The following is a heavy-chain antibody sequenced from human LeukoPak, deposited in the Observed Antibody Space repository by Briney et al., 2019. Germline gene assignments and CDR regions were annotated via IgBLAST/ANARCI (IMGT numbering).Heavy chain of an antibody. V-gene: IGHV3-33*01. J-gene: IGHJ4*02. D-gene: IGHD3-10*01. CDR3: ARENYYGSGSYYRYYFDY. Sequence: GRSLRLSCAASGFTFSSYGMHWVRQAPGQGLEWVAVTWYDGSNKYYADSVKGRFTISRDNSKNTLYLQMNSLRAEDTAVYYCARENYYGSGSYYRYYFDYWGQGTLVTVSS. CDR2: TWYDGSNK. CDR1: GFTFSSYG.